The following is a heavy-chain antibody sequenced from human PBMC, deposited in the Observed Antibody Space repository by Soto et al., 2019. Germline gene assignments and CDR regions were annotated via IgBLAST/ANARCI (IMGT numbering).Heavy chain of an antibody. J-gene: IGHJ4*02. CDR1: SDTFINYA. D-gene: IGHD5-18*01. V-gene: IGHV1-18*01. CDR2: ISVYSGNT. Sequence: QVQLVQSGAEVNQAGASVKVSCKTPSDTFINYAIIWVRQAPGQGLEWMGSISVYSGNTNDAQKFQGRVTMTTDTSTSTAYMEVRSLGFDDTAVYYCALDHSLNLDNWGQGTLVTVPS. CDR3: ALDHSLNLDN.